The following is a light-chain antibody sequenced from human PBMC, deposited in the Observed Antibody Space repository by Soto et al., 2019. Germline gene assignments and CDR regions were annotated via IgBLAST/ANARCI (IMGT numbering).Light chain of an antibody. V-gene: IGKV1-33*01. CDR3: PQYEDLPYT. CDR1: QIISSY. Sequence: DIQMTQSPSSLSSSLGDRVTITCRASQIISSYLNWYQQKPGKAPKLLIYDASNLEAGVPSRFSGSGYGTDFAVKIRSLQNGDIAQRYCPQYEDLPYTFGEANKLDIK. J-gene: IGKJ2*01. CDR2: DAS.